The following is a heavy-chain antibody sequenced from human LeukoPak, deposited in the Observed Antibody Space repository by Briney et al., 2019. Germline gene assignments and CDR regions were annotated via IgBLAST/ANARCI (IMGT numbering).Heavy chain of an antibody. J-gene: IGHJ4*02. V-gene: IGHV4-59*08. Sequence: SETLSLTGTVSGGSISSYFWSWIRQPPGKGLEWIGNFHDSGSTNYNPSLKSRVTISVDTSKNQFSLKLSSVTAADTAVYYCASAAVWLAFDYWGQGTLVTVSS. D-gene: IGHD3-10*01. CDR1: GGSISSYF. CDR2: FHDSGST. CDR3: ASAAVWLAFDY.